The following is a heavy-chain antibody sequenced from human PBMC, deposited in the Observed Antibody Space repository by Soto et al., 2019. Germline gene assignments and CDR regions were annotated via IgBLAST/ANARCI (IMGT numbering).Heavy chain of an antibody. CDR3: ARVGGD. V-gene: IGHV3-30-3*01. CDR2: ISNDGGKN. Sequence: QEQLVESGGGVVQPGRSVRLSCAASGFTFRTSAMHWVRQAPGKGLEWLSYISNDGGKNYYADSVKGRFTISRDNSKNSLYLQMNSLRTEDTAVYYCARVGGDWGQGTLVTVSS. D-gene: IGHD2-21*01. CDR1: GFTFRTSA. J-gene: IGHJ4*02.